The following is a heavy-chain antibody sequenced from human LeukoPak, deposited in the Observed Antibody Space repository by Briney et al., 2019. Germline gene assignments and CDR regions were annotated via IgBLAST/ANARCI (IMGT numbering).Heavy chain of an antibody. J-gene: IGHJ6*02. CDR2: VYHSGST. V-gene: IGHV4-4*02. CDR1: GDSISTNHW. CDR3: ARDGRIAVAGFYYYYGMDV. D-gene: IGHD6-19*01. Sequence: SETLSLTCAVSGDSISTNHWWSWVRQPPGKGLEWIGEVYHSGSTNYNPSLKSRVTISVDKSKNLFSLKLTSVTAADTAMYYCARDGRIAVAGFYYYYGMDVWGQGTTVTVSS.